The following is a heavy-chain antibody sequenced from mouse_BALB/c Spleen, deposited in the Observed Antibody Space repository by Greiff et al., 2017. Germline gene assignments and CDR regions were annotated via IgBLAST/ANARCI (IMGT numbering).Heavy chain of an antibody. CDR3: ARSGLRASFAY. CDR2: INPSTGYT. D-gene: IGHD1-1*01. J-gene: IGHJ3*01. V-gene: IGHV1-7*01. Sequence: VQLQQSGAELAKPGASVKMSCKASGYTFTSYWMHWVKQRPGQGLEWIGYINPSTGYTEYNQKFKDKATLTADKSSSTAYMQLSSLTSEDSAVYYCARSGLRASFAYWGQGTLVTVSA. CDR1: GYTFTSYW.